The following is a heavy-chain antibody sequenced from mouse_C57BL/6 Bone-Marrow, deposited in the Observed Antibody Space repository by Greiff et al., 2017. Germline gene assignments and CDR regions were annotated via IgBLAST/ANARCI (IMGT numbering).Heavy chain of an antibody. CDR2: IYPGDGDT. CDR1: GYAFTSYW. Sequence: VKLQESGAELVKPGASVKMSCKASGYAFTSYWMNWVKQRPGKSLEWIGQIYPGDGDTNYNGKLKGKATLTADKSSSTAYMQLGSLTSDDSAVYVCTRGAYWGQGTGVTVSA. V-gene: IGHV1-80*01. J-gene: IGHJ3*01. CDR3: TRGAY.